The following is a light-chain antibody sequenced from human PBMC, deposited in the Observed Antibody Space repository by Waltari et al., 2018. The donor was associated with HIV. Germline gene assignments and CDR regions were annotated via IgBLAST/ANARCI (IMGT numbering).Light chain of an antibody. CDR3: LQDYNYPPT. V-gene: IGKV1-6*01. CDR1: QGVKSD. CDR2: AVS. J-gene: IGKJ1*01. Sequence: AIQTTQSPSSLSASVGDKVTITCRASQGVKSDLGWYQQRPGKAPNLLIYAVSSLQTGVPSRFSGSGSGTTFTLTISSLQPEDFATYYCLQDYNYPPTFGQGTKV.